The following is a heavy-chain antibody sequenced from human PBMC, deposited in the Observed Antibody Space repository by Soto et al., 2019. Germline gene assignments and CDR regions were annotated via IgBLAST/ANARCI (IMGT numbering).Heavy chain of an antibody. CDR1: GFSFNDYY. Sequence: PGGSLRLSCAGSGFSFNDYYMSWIRQAPGQGLEWVSYISSSGVTIFYADSVKGRFTISRDNAKNSLYLQMNSLRAEDTAIYYCARNTVSAAGADYYGLDVWGQGTTVTVSS. J-gene: IGHJ6*02. D-gene: IGHD6-13*01. V-gene: IGHV3-11*01. CDR2: ISSSGVTI. CDR3: ARNTVSAAGADYYGLDV.